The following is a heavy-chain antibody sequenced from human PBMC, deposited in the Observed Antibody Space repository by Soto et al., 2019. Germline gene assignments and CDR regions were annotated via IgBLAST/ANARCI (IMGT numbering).Heavy chain of an antibody. CDR3: TRDXGYAYGMDV. V-gene: IGHV3-48*01. Sequence: PGGSLRLSCAASGFTFSTYSMNWVRQAPGKGLEWISYITKSSRTIYYADSVKGRFTISRDNAKNSLYLQMNSLRAEDTAVYYCTRDXGYAYGMDVWGQGTTVTVSS. CDR2: ITKSSRTI. CDR1: GFTFSTYS. D-gene: IGHD5-12*01. J-gene: IGHJ6*02.